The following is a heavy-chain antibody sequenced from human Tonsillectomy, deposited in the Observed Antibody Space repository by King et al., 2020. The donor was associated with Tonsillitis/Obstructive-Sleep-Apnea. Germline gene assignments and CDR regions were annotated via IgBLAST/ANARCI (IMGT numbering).Heavy chain of an antibody. CDR1: GYSFTSYW. V-gene: IGHV5-51*01. D-gene: IGHD3-9*01. J-gene: IGHJ5*02. CDR3: AGRNPVTGYEGWFDP. CDR2: IYPGDSDT. Sequence: QLVQSGAEVKKPGESLKISCKGSGYSFTSYWIGWVRQMPGKGLEWRGIIYPGDSDTSYSPSFQGQVTISSDKYISTAYLPWSSLKASDTAMYYCAGRNPVTGYEGWFDPWGQGTLVTVSS.